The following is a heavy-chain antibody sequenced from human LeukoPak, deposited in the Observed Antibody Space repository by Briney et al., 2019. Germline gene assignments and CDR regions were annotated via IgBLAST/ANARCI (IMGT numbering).Heavy chain of an antibody. D-gene: IGHD6-6*01. CDR2: MNPNSGNT. J-gene: IGHJ4*02. Sequence: ASVKVSFTASGYTFTICDINWVRQPTGQGLELMGWMNPNSGNTGYAQKFQGRVSMTMNTSINTAYMELSSLRSEDTAVYYCAREVRTYSSSAGGFDYWGQGTLVTVSS. V-gene: IGHV1-8*01. CDR1: GYTFTICD. CDR3: AREVRTYSSSAGGFDY.